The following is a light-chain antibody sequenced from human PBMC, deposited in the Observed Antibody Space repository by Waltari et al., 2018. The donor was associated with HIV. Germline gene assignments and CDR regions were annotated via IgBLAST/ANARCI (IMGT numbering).Light chain of an antibody. Sequence: QSALPQPASVSGSPGQPITISGTGTSSAVGGYTSASCYQLHPGKAPKLMIYAVSNRPSGVSNRFSGSKSDNTASLTISGLQAEDEADYYCSSYTSTSTVYVFGTGTEVTVL. CDR3: SSYTSTSTVYV. J-gene: IGLJ1*01. V-gene: IGLV2-14*03. CDR2: AVS. CDR1: SSAVGGYTS.